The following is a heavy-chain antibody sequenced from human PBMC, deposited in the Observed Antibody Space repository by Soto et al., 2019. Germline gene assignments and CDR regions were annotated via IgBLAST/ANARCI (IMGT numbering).Heavy chain of an antibody. CDR2: TYYRSKWDN. D-gene: IGHD3-10*01. CDR1: GDSVSSNSAA. Sequence: QSQTLSLTCAISGDSVSSNSAAWNWIRQSPSRGLEWLGRTYYRSKWDNDYAVSVKSRITINPDTSKNQFSLQLNSVTPEDTAVYYCARDPDYYGSGSYYNYYYYYGMDVWGQGTTVTVSS. V-gene: IGHV6-1*01. J-gene: IGHJ6*02. CDR3: ARDPDYYGSGSYYNYYYYYGMDV.